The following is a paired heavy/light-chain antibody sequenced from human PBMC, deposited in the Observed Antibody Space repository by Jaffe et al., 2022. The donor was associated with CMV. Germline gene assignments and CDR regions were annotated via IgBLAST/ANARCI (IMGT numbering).Heavy chain of an antibody. J-gene: IGHJ6*02. CDR2: IIPIFGTA. CDR1: GGTFSSYA. V-gene: IGHV1-69*01. D-gene: IGHD2-2*02. CDR3: AGPLGYCSSTSCYSLLYGMDV. Sequence: QVQLVQSGAEVKKPGSSVKVSCKASGGTFSSYAISWVRQAPGQGLEWMGGIIPIFGTANYAQKFQGRVTITADESTSTAYMELSSLRSEDTAVYYCAGPLGYCSSTSCYSLLYGMDVWGQGTTVTVSS.
Light chain of an antibody. V-gene: IGKV1-5*03. CDR1: QSISSW. J-gene: IGKJ5*01. CDR3: QQYNSYSPT. CDR2: KAS. Sequence: DIQMTQSPSTLSASVGDRVTITCRASQSISSWLAWYQQKPGKAPKLLIYKASSLESGVPSRFSGSGSGTEFTLTISSLQPDDFATYYCQQYNSYSPTFGQGTRLEIK.